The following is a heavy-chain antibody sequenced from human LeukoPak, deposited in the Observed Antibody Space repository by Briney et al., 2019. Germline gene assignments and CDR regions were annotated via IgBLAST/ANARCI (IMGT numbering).Heavy chain of an antibody. Sequence: ASVKVSCKASGYTFTSYGISWVRQAPGQGLEWMGIINPSSGGTSYAQKFQGRVTMTRDMSTSTVYMGLSSLGSEDTAVYSGARDSGGWAVDYWGQGTLVTVSS. J-gene: IGHJ4*02. D-gene: IGHD6-19*01. CDR3: ARDSGGWAVDY. V-gene: IGHV1-46*01. CDR1: GYTFTSYG. CDR2: INPSSGGT.